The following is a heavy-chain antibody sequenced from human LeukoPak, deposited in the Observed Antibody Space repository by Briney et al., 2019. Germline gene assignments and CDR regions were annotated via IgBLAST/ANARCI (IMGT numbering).Heavy chain of an antibody. Sequence: GASVKVSCKASGGTFSSYAISWVRQAPGQGLEWMGGIIPIFGTANYAQKFQGRVTTTADKSTSTAYMELSSLRSEDTAVYYCAREAVAAAQVFDPWGQGTLVTVSS. D-gene: IGHD6-19*01. CDR2: IIPIFGTA. V-gene: IGHV1-69*06. CDR3: AREAVAAAQVFDP. CDR1: GGTFSSYA. J-gene: IGHJ5*02.